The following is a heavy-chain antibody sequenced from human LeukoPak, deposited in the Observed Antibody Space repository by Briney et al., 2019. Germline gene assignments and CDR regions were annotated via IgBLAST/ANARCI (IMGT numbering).Heavy chain of an antibody. Sequence: GASVKVSCKASGYTFTGYYMHWVRQAPGQGLEWMGWINPNSGGTNYAQKFQGRVTMTRDTSISTAYMELSRLRSDDTAVYYCARDRGGTTVMTPTYGIVWFDPWGQGTLVTVSS. CDR3: ARDRGGTTVMTPTYGIVWFDP. CDR1: GYTFTGYY. J-gene: IGHJ5*02. V-gene: IGHV1-2*02. D-gene: IGHD4-17*01. CDR2: INPNSGGT.